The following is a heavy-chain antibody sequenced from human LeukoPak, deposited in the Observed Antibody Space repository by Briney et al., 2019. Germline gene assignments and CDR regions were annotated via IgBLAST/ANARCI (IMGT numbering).Heavy chain of an antibody. Sequence: GGSLRLSCAASGFTVSSNYMSWVRQAPGKGLEWVSVIYSGGSTYYADSVKGRFTISRDNSKNTLYLQVNSLRAEDTAVYYCAREGPGDGYNFDYWGQGTLVTVSS. CDR3: AREGPGDGYNFDY. J-gene: IGHJ4*02. CDR2: IYSGGST. V-gene: IGHV3-66*01. D-gene: IGHD5-24*01. CDR1: GFTVSSNY.